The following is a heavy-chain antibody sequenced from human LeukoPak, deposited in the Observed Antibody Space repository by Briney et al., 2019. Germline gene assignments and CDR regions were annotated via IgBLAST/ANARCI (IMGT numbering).Heavy chain of an antibody. CDR3: ATPLSASSTDY. CDR2: ISWNSGSI. CDR1: GFTFDDYA. V-gene: IGHV3-9*01. Sequence: GGSLGLSCAASGFTFDDYAMHWVRQAPGKGLEWVSGISWNSGSIGYADSVKGRFTISRDNSKNTLYLEMGSLRVEDTAVYYCATPLSASSTDYWGQGTMVTVSS. D-gene: IGHD6-6*01. J-gene: IGHJ4*02.